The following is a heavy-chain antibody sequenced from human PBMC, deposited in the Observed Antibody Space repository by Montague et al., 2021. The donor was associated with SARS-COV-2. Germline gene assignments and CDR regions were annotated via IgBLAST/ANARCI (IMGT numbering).Heavy chain of an antibody. CDR3: ARDVGKGFSGYEAEGGFDY. CDR2: INCGRGS. Sequence: SETLSLTCTVSGGSISSCNYFWGWIRQPPGKGLVGIGCINCGRGSNPNPSLRIRVTVSVYTSKNHFSLKLTSVTAADTAVYYCARDVGKGFSGYEAEGGFDYWGQGTPVTVSS. J-gene: IGHJ4*02. D-gene: IGHD5-12*01. V-gene: IGHV4-39*07. CDR1: GGSISSCNYF.